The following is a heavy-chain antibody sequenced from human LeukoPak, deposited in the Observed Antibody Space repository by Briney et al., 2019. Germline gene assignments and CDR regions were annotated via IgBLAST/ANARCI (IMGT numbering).Heavy chain of an antibody. V-gene: IGHV4-30-2*01. J-gene: IGHJ4*02. CDR1: GGSISSGGYS. CDR2: IYHSGST. CDR3: ARGYGDYHPLFDY. Sequence: PSETLSLTCTVSGGSISSGGYSWSWIRQPPGKGLEWIGYIYHSGSTYYNPSLKSRVTISVDRSKNQFSLKLSSVTAADTAVYYCARGYGDYHPLFDYWGQGTLVTVSS. D-gene: IGHD4-17*01.